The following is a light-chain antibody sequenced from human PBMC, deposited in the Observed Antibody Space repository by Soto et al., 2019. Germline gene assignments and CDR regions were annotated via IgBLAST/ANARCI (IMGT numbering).Light chain of an antibody. Sequence: DIDMTQAPSSLSASVGDRVTITCRAGQDVVNYLNWYQQKPGKAPRLLIYAASSLQSGVPSRFSGSGSGTTFTLTITDLQPEDVATYYGQQSRTTAYTFAQGTKVEIK. CDR3: QQSRTTAYT. V-gene: IGKV1-39*01. CDR2: AAS. J-gene: IGKJ2*01. CDR1: QDVVNY.